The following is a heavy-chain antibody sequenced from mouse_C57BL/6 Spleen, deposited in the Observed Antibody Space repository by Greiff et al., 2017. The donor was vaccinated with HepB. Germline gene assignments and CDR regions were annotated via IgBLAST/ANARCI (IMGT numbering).Heavy chain of an antibody. CDR2: IRSKSNNYAT. V-gene: IGHV10-1*01. J-gene: IGHJ4*01. CDR3: VRGWDHYYYAMDY. Sequence: EVQLQESGGGLVQPKGSLKLSCAASGFSFNTYAMNWVRQAPGKGLEWVARIRSKSNNYATYYADSVKDRFTISRDDSESMLYLQMNNLKTEDTAMYYCVRGWDHYYYAMDYWGQGTSVTVSS. D-gene: IGHD4-1*01. CDR1: GFSFNTYA.